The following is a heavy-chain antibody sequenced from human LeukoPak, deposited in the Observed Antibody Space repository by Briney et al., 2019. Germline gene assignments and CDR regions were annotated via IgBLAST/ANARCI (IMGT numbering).Heavy chain of an antibody. CDR2: INPNSGGA. J-gene: IGHJ5*02. CDR1: GYTFTDYY. CDR3: ARDLEL. Sequence: ASVTVSCKASGYTFTDYYMHWVRQAPAQGLAWMGCINPNSGGANYAQKFQGRVTMTRDTSISTAYMELRRLRSDDTAVDYCARDLELWGQGTLVTVSS. V-gene: IGHV1-2*02.